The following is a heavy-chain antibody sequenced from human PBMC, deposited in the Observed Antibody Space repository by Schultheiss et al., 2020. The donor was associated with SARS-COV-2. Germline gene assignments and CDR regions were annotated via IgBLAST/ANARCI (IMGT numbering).Heavy chain of an antibody. CDR3: ARAPSQFYGMDF. D-gene: IGHD5-24*01. CDR1: GYIFSNYY. Sequence: ASVKVSCKASGYIFSNYYINWVRQAPGQGLEWMGIIDPRGGTTTYAQKFQGRLTMTRDTSTSTAFMEVTNLRSDDTAVYYCARAPSQFYGMDFWGQGTTVTVSS. V-gene: IGHV1-46*03. CDR2: IDPRGGTT. J-gene: IGHJ6*02.